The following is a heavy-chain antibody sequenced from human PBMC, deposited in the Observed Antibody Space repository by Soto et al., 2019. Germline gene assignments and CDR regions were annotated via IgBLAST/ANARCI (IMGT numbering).Heavy chain of an antibody. J-gene: IGHJ5*02. CDR2: IYYSGST. CDR1: GGSISSYY. CDR3: ARGITMVRGGNNWFDP. V-gene: IGHV4-59*12. D-gene: IGHD3-10*01. Sequence: SETLSLTCTVSGGSISSYYWSWIRQPPGKGLEWIGYIYYSGSTNYNPSLKSRVTISVDTSKNQFSLKLSSVTAADTAVYYCARGITMVRGGNNWFDPWGQGTLVTVSS.